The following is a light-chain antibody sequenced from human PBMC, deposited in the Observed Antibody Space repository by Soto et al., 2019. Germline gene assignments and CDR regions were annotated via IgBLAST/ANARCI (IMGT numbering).Light chain of an antibody. CDR2: AAS. V-gene: IGKV1-27*01. CDR3: QSYYSAPRT. CDR1: QGISND. Sequence: DIQMTQSPSSLSASIGDRVTISCRASQGISNDLAWYQQKPGKVPYLLIYAASTSHSGVPSRFGGSGSGTDFTLTISSLQPEDVATYYCQSYYSAPRTFGQGTKVDIK. J-gene: IGKJ1*01.